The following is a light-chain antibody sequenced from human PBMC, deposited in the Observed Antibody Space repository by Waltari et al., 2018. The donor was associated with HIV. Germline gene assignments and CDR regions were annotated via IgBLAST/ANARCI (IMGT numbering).Light chain of an antibody. CDR3: QQSYSAPIT. CDR1: QSVSRY. Sequence: IQMTQSPSSLSASVGDRVTITCRASQSVSRYLNWYQQKQGRAPKLLIYASSSLQRGVPSKFSGSGSGTDFTLTITSLQPEDFATYYCQQSYSAPITFGQGTRL. CDR2: ASS. J-gene: IGKJ5*01. V-gene: IGKV1-39*01.